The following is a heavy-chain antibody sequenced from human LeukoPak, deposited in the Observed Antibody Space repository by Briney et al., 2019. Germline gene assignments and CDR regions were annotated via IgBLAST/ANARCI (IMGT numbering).Heavy chain of an antibody. J-gene: IGHJ4*02. CDR3: ARTYYDFWSGYCY. CDR2: IYYSGST. Sequence: SETLSLTCTVSGGSTSSSSYYWGWIRQPPGKGLEWIGSIYYSGSTYYNPSLKSRVTISVDTSKNQFSLKLSSVTAADTAVYYCARTYYDFWSGYCYWGQGTLVTVSS. CDR1: GGSTSSSSYY. V-gene: IGHV4-39*01. D-gene: IGHD3-3*01.